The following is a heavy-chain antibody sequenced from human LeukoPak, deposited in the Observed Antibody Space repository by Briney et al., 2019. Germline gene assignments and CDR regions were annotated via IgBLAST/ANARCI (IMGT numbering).Heavy chain of an antibody. D-gene: IGHD6-25*01. CDR1: GFTFSSYA. Sequence: GGSLRLSCAASGFTFSSYAMHWVRQAPGKGLVWVSRIRGDGSMTNYADSVKGRFTISRDNAKNTLYLQMNSLRLEDTAVYYCARENLAAAADYWGQGTVVTVSS. J-gene: IGHJ4*02. CDR2: IRGDGSMT. V-gene: IGHV3-74*01. CDR3: ARENLAAAADY.